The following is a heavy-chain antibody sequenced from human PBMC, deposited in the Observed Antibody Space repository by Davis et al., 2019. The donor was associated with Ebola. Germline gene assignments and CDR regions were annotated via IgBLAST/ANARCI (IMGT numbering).Heavy chain of an antibody. CDR1: GFTFSNYA. CDR3: AKDERGGWVMMEGTVMYYYGLDV. CDR2: ISYDGGTK. D-gene: IGHD3-16*01. J-gene: IGHJ6*02. Sequence: GGSLRLSCAASGFTFSNYAMHWVRQAPGKGLEWVAVISYDGGTKYYADSVKGRFTISRDNSKKTLYLQMNSLRAEDTAVYDWAKDERGGWVMMEGTVMYYYGLDVWGQGTTVTVSS. V-gene: IGHV3-30*04.